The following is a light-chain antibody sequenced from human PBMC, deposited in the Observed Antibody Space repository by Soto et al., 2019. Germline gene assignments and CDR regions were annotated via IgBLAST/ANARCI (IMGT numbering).Light chain of an antibody. CDR2: ANK. V-gene: IGLV1-40*01. J-gene: IGLJ3*02. Sequence: QSVLTQPPSVSGAPGQRVTISCTGNNSNIGAGYDVHWYQQLPGTAPKLLMYANKNRPSGVPDRFSGSKSGTSASLAITGLQAEDEADYYCQSYDSSLSGYVIGGGTKVTVL. CDR3: QSYDSSLSGYV. CDR1: NSNIGAGYD.